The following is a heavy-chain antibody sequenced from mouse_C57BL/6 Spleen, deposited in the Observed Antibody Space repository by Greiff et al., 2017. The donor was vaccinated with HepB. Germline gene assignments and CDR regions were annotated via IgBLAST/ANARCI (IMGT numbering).Heavy chain of an antibody. J-gene: IGHJ4*01. V-gene: IGHV14-1*01. CDR3: TAHDYDVDYYAMDY. D-gene: IGHD2-4*01. CDR1: GFNIKDYY. Sequence: EVQLVESGAELVRPGASVKLSCTASGFNIKDYYMHWVKQRPEQGLEWIGRIDPEDGDTEYAPKFQGKATMTADTSSNTAYLQLSSLTSEDTAVYYCTAHDYDVDYYAMDYWGQGTSVTVSS. CDR2: IDPEDGDT.